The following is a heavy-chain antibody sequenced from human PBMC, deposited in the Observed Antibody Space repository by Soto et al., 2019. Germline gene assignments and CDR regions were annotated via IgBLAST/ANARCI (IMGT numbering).Heavy chain of an antibody. CDR2: IYYSGST. CDR3: ASSPSYGDYDGAFDI. Sequence: SETLSLTCTVSVGSISSSSYYWGWIRQPPGKGLEWIGSIYYSGSTYYNPSLKSRVTISVDTSKNQFSLKLSSVTAADTAVYYCASSPSYGDYDGAFDIWGQGTMVTVSS. D-gene: IGHD4-17*01. V-gene: IGHV4-39*01. CDR1: VGSISSSSYY. J-gene: IGHJ3*02.